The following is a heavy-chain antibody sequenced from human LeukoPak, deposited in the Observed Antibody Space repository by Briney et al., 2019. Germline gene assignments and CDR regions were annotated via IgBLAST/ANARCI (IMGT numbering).Heavy chain of an antibody. J-gene: IGHJ4*02. CDR2: INHSGST. CDR1: GGSFSGYY. D-gene: IGHD5-24*01. CDR3: ARGQSVDGYNF. Sequence: SETLSLTCAVYGGSFSGYYWSWIRQPPGKGLVWIGEINHSGSTNYNPSLKSRVTISVDTSKNQFSLKLSSVTAADTAVYYCARGQSVDGYNFWGQGTLVTVSS. V-gene: IGHV4-34*01.